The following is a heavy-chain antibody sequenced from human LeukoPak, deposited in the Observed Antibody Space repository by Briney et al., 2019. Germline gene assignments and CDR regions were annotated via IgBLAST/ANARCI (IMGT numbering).Heavy chain of an antibody. Sequence: QPGGSLRLSCAASGFTFSSYAMSWVRQAPGKGLEWVSAISGSGGSTYYADSVKGRFTISRDNSKNTLYLQMNSLRAEDTAVYYCANGHYGSGSYYRFDYWGQGTLVTVSS. CDR3: ANGHYGSGSYYRFDY. CDR2: ISGSGGST. CDR1: GFTFSSYA. V-gene: IGHV3-23*01. J-gene: IGHJ4*02. D-gene: IGHD3-10*01.